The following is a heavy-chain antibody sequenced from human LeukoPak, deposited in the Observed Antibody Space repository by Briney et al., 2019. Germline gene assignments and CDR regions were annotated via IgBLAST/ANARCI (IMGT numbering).Heavy chain of an antibody. D-gene: IGHD2-2*02. CDR1: GYTFTSYA. V-gene: IGHV1-3*01. Sequence: ASVKVSCTASGYTFTSYAMHWVRQAPGQRLEWMGWINAGNGNTKYSQKFQGRVTITRDTSASTAYMELSSLRSEDTAVYYCARVYYQLLYLGHWGQGTLVTVSS. CDR2: INAGNGNT. CDR3: ARVYYQLLYLGH. J-gene: IGHJ4*02.